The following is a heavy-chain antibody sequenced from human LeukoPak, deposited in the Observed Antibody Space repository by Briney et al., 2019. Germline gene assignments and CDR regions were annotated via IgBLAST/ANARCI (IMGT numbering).Heavy chain of an antibody. Sequence: ASVKVSCKVSGYSVSELSMHWVRQAPGKGLEWMGGFDSERGDTGYAQKFQGRVTMTRNTSISTAYMELSSLRSEDTAVYYCARGITMVRGVIINWFDPWGQGTLVTVSS. CDR1: GYSVSELS. J-gene: IGHJ5*02. CDR2: FDSERGDT. D-gene: IGHD3-10*01. V-gene: IGHV1-24*01. CDR3: ARGITMVRGVIINWFDP.